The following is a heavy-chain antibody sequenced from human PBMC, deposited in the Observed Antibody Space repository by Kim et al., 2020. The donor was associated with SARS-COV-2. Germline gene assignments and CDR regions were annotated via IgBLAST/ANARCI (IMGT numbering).Heavy chain of an antibody. CDR1: GGSISSYY. Sequence: SETLSLTCTVSGGSISSYYWSWIRQPPGKGLEWIGYIYCSVSNNYNPSLKSRVTISLETSKNQFSLKLSSVTAADTSVYYCARNRDSGYSSGWYQACDIWGQGTMVTVAS. V-gene: IGHV4-59*01. J-gene: IGHJ3*02. CDR2: IYCSVSN. CDR3: ARNRDSGYSSGWYQACDI. D-gene: IGHD6-19*01.